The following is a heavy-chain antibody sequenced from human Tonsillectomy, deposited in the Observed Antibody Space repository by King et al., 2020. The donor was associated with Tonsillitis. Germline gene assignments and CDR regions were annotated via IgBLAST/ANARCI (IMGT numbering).Heavy chain of an antibody. Sequence: VQLVESGGGLVKPGGSLRLSCAASGFTFSNAWMSWVRQAPGKGLEWVGHIKSKTDGGTTDYAAPVKGRFTISRDDSKNTLYLQLNSLKTEDTAVYYCTTGGWGRPLDPWGQGTLVTVSS. CDR1: GFTFSNAW. CDR3: TTGGWGRPLDP. J-gene: IGHJ5*02. V-gene: IGHV3-15*01. D-gene: IGHD1-26*01. CDR2: IKSKTDGGTT.